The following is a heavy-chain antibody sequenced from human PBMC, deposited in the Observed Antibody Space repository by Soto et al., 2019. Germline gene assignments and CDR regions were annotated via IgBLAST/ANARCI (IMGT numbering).Heavy chain of an antibody. CDR3: ATVPAPYYFDY. Sequence: QLQLQESGPGLVKPSETLSLTCTVSGGSISSSSYYWGWIRQPPGKGLEWIGSIYYSGSTYYNPSLKSRVTIAVDTSKNQSSLKLSSVTAADTAVYYCATVPAPYYFDYWGQGTLVTVSS. V-gene: IGHV4-39*01. CDR1: GGSISSSSYY. D-gene: IGHD2-2*01. J-gene: IGHJ4*02. CDR2: IYYSGST.